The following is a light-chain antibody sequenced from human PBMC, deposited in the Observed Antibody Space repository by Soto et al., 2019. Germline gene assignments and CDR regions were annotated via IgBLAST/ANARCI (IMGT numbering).Light chain of an antibody. Sequence: QSALTQPASVSGSPGQSITFSCTGTSSDVGSFNLVSWYQQHPDKAPKLMIFEVSERPSGVSDRFSGSKSGNTASLTISGLQAEDEADYYCSSYAGGSTYVFGTGTKVTVL. V-gene: IGLV2-23*02. CDR3: SSYAGGSTYV. CDR1: SSDVGSFNL. J-gene: IGLJ1*01. CDR2: EVS.